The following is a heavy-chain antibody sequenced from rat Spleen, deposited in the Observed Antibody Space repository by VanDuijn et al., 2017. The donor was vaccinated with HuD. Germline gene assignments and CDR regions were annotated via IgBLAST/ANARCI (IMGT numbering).Heavy chain of an antibody. V-gene: IGHV3-1*01. J-gene: IGHJ1*01. CDR1: GYSITSNY. D-gene: IGHD5-1*01. Sequence: EVQLQESGPGLVKPSQSLSLTCSVTGYSITSNYWDWIRKFPGNKMEWMGYISYSGSTSYNPSLKSRISITRDTSKNQFFLQLNSVTTEDTATYYCASLLGAPDWYFDFWGPGTMVTVSS. CDR3: ASLLGAPDWYFDF. CDR2: ISYSGST.